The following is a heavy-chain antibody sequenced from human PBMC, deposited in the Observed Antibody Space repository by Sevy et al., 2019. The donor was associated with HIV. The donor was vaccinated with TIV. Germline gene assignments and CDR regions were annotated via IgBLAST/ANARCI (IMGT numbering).Heavy chain of an antibody. J-gene: IGHJ4*02. D-gene: IGHD2-15*01. Sequence: GGSLRLSCAASGFTFSSYGMHWVRQAPGKGLEWVAVIWYDGSNKYNTDYVKGRFTISRDNSKNTLYLQMNRLRAEDTAVYYCARDGSARWYVIDYWGQGTLVTVSS. CDR2: IWYDGSNK. CDR1: GFTFSSYG. CDR3: ARDGSARWYVIDY. V-gene: IGHV3-33*01.